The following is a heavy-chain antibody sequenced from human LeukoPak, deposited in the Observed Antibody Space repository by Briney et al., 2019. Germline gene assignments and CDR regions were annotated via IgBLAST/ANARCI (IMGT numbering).Heavy chain of an antibody. CDR3: AREGGIAVAEDAFDI. D-gene: IGHD6-19*01. CDR2: ISSNGGST. J-gene: IGHJ3*02. V-gene: IGHV3-64*01. Sequence: GGSLRLSCAASGFTFSSYAMHWVRQAPGKGLEYVSAISSNGGSTYYANSVKGRFTISRDNSKNTLYLQMGSLRAEDMAVYYCAREGGIAVAEDAFDIWGQGTMVTVSS. CDR1: GFTFSSYA.